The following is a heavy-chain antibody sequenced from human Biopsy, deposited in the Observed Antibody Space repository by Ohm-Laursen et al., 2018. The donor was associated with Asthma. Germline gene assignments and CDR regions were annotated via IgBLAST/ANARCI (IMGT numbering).Heavy chain of an antibody. V-gene: IGHV3-7*01. D-gene: IGHD3-3*02. J-gene: IGHJ1*01. CDR2: IKHDGSEK. CDR3: ARTFHFWSPYHAEHYQL. CDR1: GFTFGDYW. Sequence: GSLRLSCSASGFTFGDYWMSWVRQVPGEGLEWVANIKHDGSEKNHVDSLKGRFTISRDNAKNSLYLQMNSLRAEDTAVYYCARTFHFWSPYHAEHYQLWGQGTLVTGSS.